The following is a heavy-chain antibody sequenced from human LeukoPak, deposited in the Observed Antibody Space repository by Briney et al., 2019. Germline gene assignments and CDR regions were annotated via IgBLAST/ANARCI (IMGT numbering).Heavy chain of an antibody. J-gene: IGHJ4*02. D-gene: IGHD2-2*01. CDR3: ARFGGPSTGDIVVVPAAYFFDY. V-gene: IGHV1-2*02. Sequence: GASVKVSCRSSGYTFTDYYIHWVRQAPGQGFEWMGWINPDSGGPKYAQKFQGRVTMTRDTSITAAYMELSWLRSEDTAVYYCARFGGPSTGDIVVVPAAYFFDYWGQGTLVTVSS. CDR2: INPDSGGP. CDR1: GYTFTDYY.